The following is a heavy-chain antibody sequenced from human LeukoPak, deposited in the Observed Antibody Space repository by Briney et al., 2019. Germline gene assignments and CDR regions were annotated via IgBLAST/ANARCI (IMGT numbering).Heavy chain of an antibody. Sequence: GASVKVSCKVSGYTLTELSMHWVRQAPGKGLEWMGGFDPEDGETIYAQKFQGRVTMTEDTSTDTAYMELRSLRSDDTAVYYCARELEGENIAAAAGRDDAFDIWGQGTMVTVSS. CDR3: ARELEGENIAAAAGRDDAFDI. D-gene: IGHD6-13*01. J-gene: IGHJ3*02. CDR2: FDPEDGET. CDR1: GYTLTELS. V-gene: IGHV1-24*01.